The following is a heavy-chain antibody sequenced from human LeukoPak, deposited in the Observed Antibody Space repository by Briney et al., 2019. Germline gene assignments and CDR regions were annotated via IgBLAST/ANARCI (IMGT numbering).Heavy chain of an antibody. CDR3: ARHPRQDAFDI. Sequence: PSETLSLTCTLSGDSTNAYFWSWIRQSPGKGLEWIGYIYYTGTTNYNPSLKSRVTISVDTSKNQFSLKVNSVTAADTGVYYCARHPRQDAFDIWGQGTMVTVSS. J-gene: IGHJ3*02. CDR2: IYYTGTT. V-gene: IGHV4-59*01. CDR1: GDSTNAYF.